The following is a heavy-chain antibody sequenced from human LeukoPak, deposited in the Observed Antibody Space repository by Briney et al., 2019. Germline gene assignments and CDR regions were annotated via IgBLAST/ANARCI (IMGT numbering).Heavy chain of an antibody. CDR3: ASLKMVRGVIMGPMGGY. D-gene: IGHD3-10*01. CDR2: IIPILGIA. Sequence: SVKVSCKASGGTFSSYAISWVRQAPGQGLEWMGRIIPILGIANYAQKFQGRVTITADKSTSTAYMELSSLRSEDTAVYCCASLKMVRGVIMGPMGGYWGQGTLVTISS. V-gene: IGHV1-69*04. CDR1: GGTFSSYA. J-gene: IGHJ4*02.